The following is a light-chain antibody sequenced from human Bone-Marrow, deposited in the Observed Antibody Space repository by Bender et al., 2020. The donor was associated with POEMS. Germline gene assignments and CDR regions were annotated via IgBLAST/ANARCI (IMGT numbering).Light chain of an antibody. CDR1: SSDVGGNNF. V-gene: IGLV2-14*03. CDR3: NSYAGSNTVV. J-gene: IGLJ2*01. CDR2: DVS. Sequence: QSALTQPASVSGSPGQSITISCTETSSDVGGNNFVSWYQQHPGKAPKLIIYDVSDRPAGVSDRFSGSKSGNTASLTVSGLQAEDEADYYCNSYAGSNTVVFGGGTKLTVL.